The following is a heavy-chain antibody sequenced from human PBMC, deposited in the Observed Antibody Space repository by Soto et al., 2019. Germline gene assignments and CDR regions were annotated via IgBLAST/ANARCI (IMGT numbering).Heavy chain of an antibody. D-gene: IGHD6-13*01. Sequence: EVQLLDSGGGLVQPGGSLRLSCAASGFTFSSYAMNWVRQAPGKGLEWVSVISGSDGSTYYADSVKGRFTISRDNSKNTLYLQRNSLRAEDTAVYYCARRGPGTYFDYWGQGTLVTVSS. CDR1: GFTFSSYA. J-gene: IGHJ4*02. CDR2: ISGSDGST. CDR3: ARRGPGTYFDY. V-gene: IGHV3-23*01.